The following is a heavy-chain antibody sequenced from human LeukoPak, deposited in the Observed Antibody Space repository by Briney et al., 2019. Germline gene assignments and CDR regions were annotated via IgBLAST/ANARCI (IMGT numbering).Heavy chain of an antibody. V-gene: IGHV4-39*01. CDR2: IYYRGRT. CDR3: AGAIWFGELIGSLWYFDL. J-gene: IGHJ2*01. D-gene: IGHD3-10*01. CDR1: GGSISHNEYY. Sequence: PSETLALTCTVSGGSISHNEYYWGWIRQPPGKGLEWIVSIYYRGRTYYNPSLKSRLSINVDTSKNQFSLKLTSVTAADTAVYYCAGAIWFGELIGSLWYFDLWGRGTLISVSS.